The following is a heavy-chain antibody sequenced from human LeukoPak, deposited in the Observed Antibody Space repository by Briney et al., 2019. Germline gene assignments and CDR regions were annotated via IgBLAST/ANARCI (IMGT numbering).Heavy chain of an antibody. Sequence: SVKVSCKASGGTFSSYTISWVRQAPGQGLEWMGRIIPILGIANYAQKFQGRVTITADKSTSTAYMELSSLRSEDTAVCYCARDISQLWYFDYWGQGTLVTVSS. J-gene: IGHJ4*02. CDR3: ARDISQLWYFDY. CDR1: GGTFSSYT. V-gene: IGHV1-69*04. CDR2: IIPILGIA. D-gene: IGHD5-18*01.